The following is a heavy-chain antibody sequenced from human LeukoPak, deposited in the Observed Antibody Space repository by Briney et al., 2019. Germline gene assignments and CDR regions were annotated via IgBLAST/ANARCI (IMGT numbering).Heavy chain of an antibody. J-gene: IGHJ3*02. Sequence: SSETLSLTCTVSGGSISSGGYYWSWIRQHPGKGLEWIGYIYYSGSTYYNPSLKSRVTISVDTSKNQFSLKLSSVTAADTAVYYCARGPTVTGAFDIWGQGTMVTVSS. D-gene: IGHD4-17*01. V-gene: IGHV4-31*03. CDR2: IYYSGST. CDR1: GGSISSGGYY. CDR3: ARGPTVTGAFDI.